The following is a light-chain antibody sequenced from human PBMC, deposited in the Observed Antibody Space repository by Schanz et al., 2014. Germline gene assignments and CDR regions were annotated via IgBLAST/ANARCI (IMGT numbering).Light chain of an antibody. J-gene: IGLJ3*02. CDR1: ASDIGSYNY. V-gene: IGLV2-14*03. CDR3: SSYTSSSPWV. Sequence: QSALTQPASVSGSPGQSITISCTGTASDIGSYNYVSWYQHHPAKAPKLLIYDVDRRPSAVSTRFSGSKTGNTASLTISGLQAEDEADYYCSSYTSSSPWVFGGGTKRTVL. CDR2: DVD.